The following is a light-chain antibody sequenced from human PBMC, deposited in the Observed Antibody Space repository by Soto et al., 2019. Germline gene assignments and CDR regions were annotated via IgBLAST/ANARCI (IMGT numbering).Light chain of an antibody. CDR2: EVS. V-gene: IGLV2-14*01. CDR1: SSDIGTYNY. J-gene: IGLJ3*02. Sequence: QSALTQPASVSGSPGQSITISCTGTSSDIGTYNYVSWYQQHPGKGPKLMIHEVSNRPSGVSTRFSGSKSGNTTSLTISGLQAEDEADYYCTSYTTRTTWVFGGGTKLTVL. CDR3: TSYTTRTTWV.